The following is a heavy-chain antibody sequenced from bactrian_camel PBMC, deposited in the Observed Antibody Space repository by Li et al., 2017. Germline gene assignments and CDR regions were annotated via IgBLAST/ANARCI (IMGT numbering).Heavy chain of an antibody. Sequence: HVQLVESGGGSVEAGGSLRLSCSFSQRTYNDHCMAWFRQTPGKDREGVASITTGLRDPWYTDSVKGRFTISRDNSENTLYLQMNSLKPEDTAMYICAADVLSDCSADFRPRDWGQGTQVTVS. CDR3: AADVLSDCSADFRPRD. CDR1: QRTYNDHC. J-gene: IGHJ4*01. V-gene: IGHV3S1*01. D-gene: IGHD1*01. CDR2: ITTGLRDP.